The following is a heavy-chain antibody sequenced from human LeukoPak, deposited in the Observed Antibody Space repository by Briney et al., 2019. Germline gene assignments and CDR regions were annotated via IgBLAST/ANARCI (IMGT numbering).Heavy chain of an antibody. CDR1: GFTFSSYA. CDR2: ISGSGGST. D-gene: IGHD3-22*01. V-gene: IGHV3-23*01. CDR3: ARESQIPKYYYDSSGYYAY. Sequence: GGSLRLSCAASGFTFSSYAMSWVRQAPGKGLEWVSAISGSGGSTYYADSVKGRFTISRDNSKNTLYLQMNSLRAEDTAVYYCARESQIPKYYYDSSGYYAYWGQGTLVTVSS. J-gene: IGHJ4*02.